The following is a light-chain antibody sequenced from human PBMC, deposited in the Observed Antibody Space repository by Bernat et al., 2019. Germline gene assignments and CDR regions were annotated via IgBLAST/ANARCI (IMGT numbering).Light chain of an antibody. V-gene: IGLV3-1*01. CDR2: QDN. CDR1: RLGNKY. CDR3: QAGDSSTGV. Sequence: SYDLTQPPSVSVSPGQTASITCTGDRLGNKYTCWYQQKPGQTPVLVIYQDNKRPSGIPERFSGSNSGNTATLTISGTQAMDEADYYCQAGDSSTGVFGGGTKLTVL. J-gene: IGLJ3*02.